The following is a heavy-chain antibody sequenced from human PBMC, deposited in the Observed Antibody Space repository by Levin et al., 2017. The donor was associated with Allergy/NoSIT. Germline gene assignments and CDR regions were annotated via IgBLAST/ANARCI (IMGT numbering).Heavy chain of an antibody. D-gene: IGHD2-15*01. Sequence: ASVKVSCKGSGYSFTSYWIGWVRQMPGKGLEWMGIIYPGDSDTRYSPSFQGQVTISADKSISTAYLQWSSLKASDTAMYYCARHSAAAAYYYYGMDVWGQGTTVTVSS. V-gene: IGHV5-51*01. CDR2: IYPGDSDT. J-gene: IGHJ6*02. CDR1: GYSFTSYW. CDR3: ARHSAAAAYYYYGMDV.